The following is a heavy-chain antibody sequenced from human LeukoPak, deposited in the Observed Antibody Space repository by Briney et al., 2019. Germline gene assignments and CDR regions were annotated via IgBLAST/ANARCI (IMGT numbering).Heavy chain of an antibody. CDR1: IYPHYRYA. CDR2: IRGRGERT. Sequence: GGPLTLSCAPSIYPHYRYATRGAPHAPEKGGEGVSAIRGRGERTYYAHSERALLTISRDNSNNTLYLQMNSLRAEDRAVYYCAKAGHWGQGTLVTVSS. V-gene: IGHV3-23*01. J-gene: IGHJ4*02. CDR3: AKAGH.